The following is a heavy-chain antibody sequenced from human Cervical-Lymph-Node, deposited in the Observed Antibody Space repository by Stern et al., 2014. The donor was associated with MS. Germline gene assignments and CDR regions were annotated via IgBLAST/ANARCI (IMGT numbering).Heavy chain of an antibody. Sequence: VQLVESGAEVKKPGASVKVSCKASGYTFTSYYMHWVRQAPGQGLEWMGIINPSGGSTSYAQKFQGRVTMTRDTSTSTVYMELSSLRSEDTAVYYCAVEENYYDSSGYYWHFDYWGQGTLVTVSS. CDR2: INPSGGST. V-gene: IGHV1-46*03. J-gene: IGHJ4*02. D-gene: IGHD3-22*01. CDR3: AVEENYYDSSGYYWHFDY. CDR1: GYTFTSYY.